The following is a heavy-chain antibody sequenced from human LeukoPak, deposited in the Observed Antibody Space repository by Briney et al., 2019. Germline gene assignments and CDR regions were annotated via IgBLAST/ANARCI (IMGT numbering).Heavy chain of an antibody. D-gene: IGHD6-19*01. CDR3: ARGKQWPDY. J-gene: IGHJ4*02. CDR2: INHSGST. Sequence: SETLSLTCAVYGGSFSGYYWSWIRQPPGKGLEWIGEINHSGSTNYNPSLKSRVTISVDTSKNQFSLKLSSVTAADTAVYYCARGKQWPDYWGQGTLVTVSS. V-gene: IGHV4-34*01. CDR1: GGSFSGYY.